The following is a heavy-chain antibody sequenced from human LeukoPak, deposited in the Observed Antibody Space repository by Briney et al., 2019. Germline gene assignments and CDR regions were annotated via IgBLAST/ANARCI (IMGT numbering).Heavy chain of an antibody. CDR3: AGAAAARPDYFDY. Sequence: ASVKVSCKASGYTFTSYYMHWVRQAPGQGLEWMGIINPSGGSTSYAQKFQGRVTMTGDMSTSTVYMELSSLRSEDTAVYYCAGAAAARPDYFDYWGQGTLVTVSS. CDR2: INPSGGST. D-gene: IGHD6-6*01. CDR1: GYTFTSYY. V-gene: IGHV1-46*01. J-gene: IGHJ4*02.